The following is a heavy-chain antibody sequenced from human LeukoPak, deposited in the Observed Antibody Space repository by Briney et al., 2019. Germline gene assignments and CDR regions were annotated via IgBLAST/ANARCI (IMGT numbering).Heavy chain of an antibody. D-gene: IGHD1-26*01. V-gene: IGHV1-69*04. Sequence: GSSVKVSCKASGGTFSSYAISWVRQAPGQGLEWMGRIIPILGIANYAQKFQGRVTITADKSTSTAYMELRSLRSDDTAVYYRARDWNPMGRSSGSYAPDYWGQGTLVTVSS. J-gene: IGHJ4*02. CDR1: GGTFSSYA. CDR2: IIPILGIA. CDR3: ARDWNPMGRSSGSYAPDY.